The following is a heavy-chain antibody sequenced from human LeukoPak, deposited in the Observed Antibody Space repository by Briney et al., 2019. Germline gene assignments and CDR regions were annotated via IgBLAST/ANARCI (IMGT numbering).Heavy chain of an antibody. D-gene: IGHD2-8*02. CDR3: AKDVWWSVS. J-gene: IGHJ5*02. CDR1: GFTFSNHA. Sequence: GGSLRLSCVASGFTFSNHAMTWVRQAPGKGLEWVSAISADAVDTFYAPSVKGRFTISRDNSKNTLYLQIDSLRAEDTAIYYCAKDVWWSVSWGQGTLVTVSS. CDR2: ISADAVDT. V-gene: IGHV3-23*01.